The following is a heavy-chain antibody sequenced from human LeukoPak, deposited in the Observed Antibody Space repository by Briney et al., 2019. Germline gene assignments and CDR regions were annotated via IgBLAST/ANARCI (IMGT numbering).Heavy chain of an antibody. CDR3: ASTHLRLGYFQH. J-gene: IGHJ1*01. CDR1: GYTFTSYG. Sequence: ASVKVSCKASGYTFTSYGISWVRQAPGQGLEWMGWISAYNGNTNYAQKLQGRVTMTTDTSTSTAYMELRSLRSDDTAVYYCASTHLRLGYFQHWGQGTLVTVSS. V-gene: IGHV1-18*01. CDR2: ISAYNGNT. D-gene: IGHD3-16*01.